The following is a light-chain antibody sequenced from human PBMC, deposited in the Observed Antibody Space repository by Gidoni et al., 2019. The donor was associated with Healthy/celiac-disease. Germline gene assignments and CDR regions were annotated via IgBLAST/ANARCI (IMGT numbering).Light chain of an antibody. CDR1: SLRSYY. V-gene: IGLV3-19*01. CDR2: GKN. Sequence: SSELTQDPAVSVAFGQTVRITCQGDSLRSYYASWYQQKPGQAPVLVIYGKNNRPSGIPDRFSGSSSGNTASLTITGAQAEDEADYYCNSRDSSGNPRGNWVFGGGTKLTVL. CDR3: NSRDSSGNPRGNWV. J-gene: IGLJ3*02.